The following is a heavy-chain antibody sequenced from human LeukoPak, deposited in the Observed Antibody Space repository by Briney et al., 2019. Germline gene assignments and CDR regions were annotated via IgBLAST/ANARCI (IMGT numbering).Heavy chain of an antibody. CDR1: GYSFSSYW. CDR2: IYPSDSHT. D-gene: IGHD2-2*01. V-gene: IGHV5-51*01. Sequence: GESLKISCQGSGYSFSSYWIAWVRQMPGKGLEWMGAIYPSDSHTTYSPSFQGQVTISADKSINTAYLQWNSLQASDTAIYYCARVVGAAPFDYWGQGTLVTVSS. CDR3: ARVVGAAPFDY. J-gene: IGHJ4*02.